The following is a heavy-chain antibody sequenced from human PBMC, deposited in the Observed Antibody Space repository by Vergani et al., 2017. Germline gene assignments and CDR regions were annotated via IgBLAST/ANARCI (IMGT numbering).Heavy chain of an antibody. Sequence: EVQLLESGGGLVQPGGSLRLSCAASGFTFSSYAMSWVRQVPGKGLEWVSGISGSGGNTYYADSVKGRFTISRDNAKNSLYLQMNSLRAEDTAVYYCARKHISNYYDSSGYYYMGYYYGMDVWGQGTTVTVSS. D-gene: IGHD3-22*01. CDR2: ISGSGGNT. CDR1: GFTFSSYA. J-gene: IGHJ6*02. CDR3: ARKHISNYYDSSGYYYMGYYYGMDV. V-gene: IGHV3-23*01.